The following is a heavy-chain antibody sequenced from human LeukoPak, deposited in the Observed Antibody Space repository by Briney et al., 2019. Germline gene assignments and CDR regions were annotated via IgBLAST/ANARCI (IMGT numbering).Heavy chain of an antibody. CDR2: IYYTGST. Sequence: SETLSLTCTVSGGSIRSNSYYWSWIRQRPGKGLEWIGYIYYTGSTYYNPSLMRRVTISVDTSRNQFSLQVTSVSAADTALYYCARSYSGYAIAWGQGALVTVSS. V-gene: IGHV4-31*03. J-gene: IGHJ5*02. CDR3: ARSYSGYAIA. D-gene: IGHD5-12*01. CDR1: GGSIRSNSYY.